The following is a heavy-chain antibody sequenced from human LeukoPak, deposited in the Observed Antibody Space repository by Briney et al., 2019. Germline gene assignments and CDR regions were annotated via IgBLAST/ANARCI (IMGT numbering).Heavy chain of an antibody. CDR2: ISGNGGST. D-gene: IGHD2-8*01. J-gene: IGHJ4*02. CDR3: ARDANGGPYFDY. Sequence: PGESLRLSCAASGFTFDDYAMHWVRQAPGKGLEWVSLISGNGGSTYYADSVKGRFTISRDNAKNSLYLQMNSLRAEDTAVYYCARDANGGPYFDYWGQGTLVTVSS. V-gene: IGHV3-43*02. CDR1: GFTFDDYA.